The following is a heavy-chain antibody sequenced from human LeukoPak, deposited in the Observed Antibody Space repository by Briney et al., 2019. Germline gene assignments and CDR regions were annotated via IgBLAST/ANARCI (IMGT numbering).Heavy chain of an antibody. J-gene: IGHJ5*02. V-gene: IGHV1-69*05. D-gene: IGHD5-18*01. CDR1: GGTPSRHV. Sequence: SAKVSCKASGGTPSRHVVSCLRQAPGQGPEWIGGIILISPTANYAQTFQDRLTITMNESTSYLELSSLRFEDTAVYYCATGRVSDTTLVSWFDPWGPGSLVTVSS. CDR3: ATGRVSDTTLVSWFDP. CDR2: IILISPTA.